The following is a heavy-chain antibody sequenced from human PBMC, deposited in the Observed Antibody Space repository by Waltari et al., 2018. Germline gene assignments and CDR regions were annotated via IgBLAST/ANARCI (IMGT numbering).Heavy chain of an antibody. Sequence: QVQLVQSGAEVKKPGASVKVSCKASGYTFTSYYMHWVRQAPGQGLEWMGIINPSGGSTSYAQKFQGRVTMTRDPSTSTVYMELSSLRSEDTAVYYCARGSLRAMVTKLEFDYWGQGTLITVSS. CDR2: INPSGGST. V-gene: IGHV1-46*01. CDR3: ARGSLRAMVTKLEFDY. J-gene: IGHJ4*02. D-gene: IGHD5-18*01. CDR1: GYTFTSYY.